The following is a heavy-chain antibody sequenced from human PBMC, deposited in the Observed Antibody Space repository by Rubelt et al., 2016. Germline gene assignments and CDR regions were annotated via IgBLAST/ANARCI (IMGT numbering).Heavy chain of an antibody. D-gene: IGHD6-13*01. CDR3: ARAGIAAGVDY. J-gene: IGHJ4*02. V-gene: IGHV1-2*02. Sequence: YAQKFQGRVTMTRDTSISTAYMELSRLRSDDTAVYYCARAGIAAGVDYWGQGTLVTVSS.